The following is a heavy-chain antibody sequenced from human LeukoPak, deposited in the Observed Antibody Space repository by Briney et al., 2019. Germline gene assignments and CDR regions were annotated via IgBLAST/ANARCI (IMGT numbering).Heavy chain of an antibody. J-gene: IGHJ4*02. CDR2: TYRDGST. CDR3: ARDGGSGWFDY. V-gene: IGHV3-53*04. CDR1: GFTVSRNY. Sequence: GGPLRLSCAASGFTVSRNYMNWVRQAPGKGLEWVSVTYRDGSTYYADSVKGRFTISRHNSKNTLYLQMNSLRAEDTAVYYCARDGGSGWFDYWGQGTLVSVSS. D-gene: IGHD6-19*01.